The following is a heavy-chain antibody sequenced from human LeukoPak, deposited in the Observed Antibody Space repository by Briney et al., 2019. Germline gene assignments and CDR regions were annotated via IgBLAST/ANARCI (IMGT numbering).Heavy chain of an antibody. D-gene: IGHD3-22*01. CDR3: ARADYYDSSAGVV. CDR1: VFIFSSYA. Sequence: PGRSLRLSCAASVFIFSSYAMHCVRQAPGKGLEWGAVISYDGSNKYYADSVKGRFTISRDNSKNTLYLQMNSLRAEDTAVYYCARADYYDSSAGVVWGQGTLVTVSS. V-gene: IGHV3-30-3*01. CDR2: ISYDGSNK. J-gene: IGHJ4*02.